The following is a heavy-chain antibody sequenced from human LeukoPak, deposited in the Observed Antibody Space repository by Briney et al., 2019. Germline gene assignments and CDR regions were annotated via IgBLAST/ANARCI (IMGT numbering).Heavy chain of an antibody. CDR1: GYTFTSYS. J-gene: IGHJ6*02. V-gene: IGHV1-18*01. CDR2: ISTYNGNT. CDR3: ARGPSRYYYGMDV. Sequence: ASVKVSCKASGYTFTSYSINWVRQAPGQGLEWMGWISTYNGNTNYAQKLQGRVTMTTDTSTSTAYMELRSLRSDDTAVYYCARGPSRYYYGMDVWGQGTTVTVSS.